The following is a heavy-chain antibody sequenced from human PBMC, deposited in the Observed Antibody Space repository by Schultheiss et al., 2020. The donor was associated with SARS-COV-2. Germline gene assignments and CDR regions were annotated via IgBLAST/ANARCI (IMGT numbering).Heavy chain of an antibody. J-gene: IGHJ4*02. CDR2: ISAYNGNT. V-gene: IGHV1-18*04. D-gene: IGHD6-19*01. CDR3: AKYRGWYARPPLLFDY. CDR1: GYTFIDYH. Sequence: ASVKVSCWASGYTFIDYHMHWVRQAPGQGLEWMGWISAYNGNTNYAQNLQGRVTMTTDTSTSTVSMELRSLRSDDTAVYYCAKYRGWYARPPLLFDYWGQGTLVTVSS.